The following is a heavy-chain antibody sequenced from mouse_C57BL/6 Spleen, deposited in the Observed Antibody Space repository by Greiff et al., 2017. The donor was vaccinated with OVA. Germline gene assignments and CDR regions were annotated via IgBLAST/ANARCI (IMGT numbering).Heavy chain of an antibody. CDR2: FYPGSGSI. CDR3: ARHEGNWDGVYAMDY. D-gene: IGHD4-1*01. CDR1: GYTFTEYT. V-gene: IGHV1-62-2*01. Sequence: VKLMESGAELVKPGASVKLSCKASGYTFTEYTIHWVKQRSGQGLEWIGWFYPGSGSIKYNEKFKDKATLTADKSSSTVYMELSRLTSEDSAVYFCARHEGNWDGVYAMDYWGQGTSVTVSS. J-gene: IGHJ4*01.